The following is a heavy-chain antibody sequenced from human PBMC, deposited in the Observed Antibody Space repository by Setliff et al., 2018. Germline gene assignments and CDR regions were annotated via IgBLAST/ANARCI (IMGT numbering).Heavy chain of an antibody. CDR1: GYSFSDYG. V-gene: IGHV1-18*01. D-gene: IGHD5-18*01. CDR3: ARGGYSYGYDHGLDI. J-gene: IGHJ3*02. Sequence: ASVKVSCKASGYSFSDYGISWVRQAPGQGLEWMGWISAYNGNTKYAQKPQGRVTMATDISTSTAYMELRSLRSDDTAVYYCARGGYSYGYDHGLDIWGQGTMVTVSS. CDR2: ISAYNGNT.